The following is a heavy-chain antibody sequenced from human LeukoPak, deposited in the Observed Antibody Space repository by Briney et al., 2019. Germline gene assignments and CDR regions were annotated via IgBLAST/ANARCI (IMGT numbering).Heavy chain of an antibody. Sequence: SETLSLTCTVSGGSISSNAYYWAWIRQPPGKGLEWVGSIYSSVSTYYNPSLKSRVTISVDTSKNQFSLRLSSVTAADTALYYCAYSGSYGHLGYWGQGIPVTVSS. J-gene: IGHJ4*02. D-gene: IGHD1-26*01. V-gene: IGHV4-39*01. CDR1: GGSISSNAYY. CDR3: AYSGSYGHLGY. CDR2: IYSSVST.